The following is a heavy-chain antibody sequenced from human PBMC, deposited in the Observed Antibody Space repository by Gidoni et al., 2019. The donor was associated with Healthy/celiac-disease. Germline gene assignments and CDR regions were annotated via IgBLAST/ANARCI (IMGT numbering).Heavy chain of an antibody. D-gene: IGHD3-22*01. CDR3: ARGEYYDSTGFDY. CDR2: ISYDGSNK. Sequence: QVQLVESGGGVVQPGRSRGLSCAASGVTFSSYAMHWVRQAPGKGLEWVAVISYDGSNKYYADSVKGRFTISRDNSKNTLYLQMNSLRAEDTAVYYCARGEYYDSTGFDYWGQGTLVTVSS. J-gene: IGHJ4*02. CDR1: GVTFSSYA. V-gene: IGHV3-30*01.